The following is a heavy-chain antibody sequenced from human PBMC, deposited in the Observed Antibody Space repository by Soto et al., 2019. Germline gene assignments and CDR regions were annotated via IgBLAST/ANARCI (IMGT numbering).Heavy chain of an antibody. CDR3: ARVRTGMGAYCGGDCSYYFDY. CDR1: GGSISSYY. V-gene: IGHV4-59*01. J-gene: IGHJ4*02. Sequence: SETLSLTCTVSGGSISSYYWSWIRHPPGKGLEWIGYIYYSGSTNYNPSLKSRVTISVDTSKNQFSLKLSSVTAADTAVYYCARVRTGMGAYCGGDCSYYFDYWGQGTLVTAPQ. D-gene: IGHD2-21*02. CDR2: IYYSGST.